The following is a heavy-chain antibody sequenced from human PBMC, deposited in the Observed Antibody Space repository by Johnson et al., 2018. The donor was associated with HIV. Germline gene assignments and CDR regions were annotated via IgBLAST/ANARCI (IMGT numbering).Heavy chain of an antibody. J-gene: IGHJ3*02. CDR1: GFTFEDYG. D-gene: IGHD3-22*01. CDR3: ARGEDYYDIRWGAFDI. Sequence: QEKLVESGGGLVPPGGSLRLSCAASGFTFEDYGMSWVRQVQGKGLEWITVISYDGSNKYYADSVKGRFTISRDNSKNTLYLQMNSLRAEDTAVYYCARGEDYYDIRWGAFDIWGQGTMVTVSS. V-gene: IGHV3-30*03. CDR2: ISYDGSNK.